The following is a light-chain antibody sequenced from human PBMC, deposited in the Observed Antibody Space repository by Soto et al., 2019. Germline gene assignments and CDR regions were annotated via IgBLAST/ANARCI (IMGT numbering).Light chain of an antibody. CDR3: QQYNNYPYT. V-gene: IGKV1-5*01. J-gene: IGKJ5*01. CDR1: QSISGW. CDR2: DAS. Sequence: DIEMAQSPSTLSASVGDSVTISCRASQSISGWLAWYQQKAGKAPNLLIHDASTLESGVPSRLSGSGSGTEFTLTISSLQPDDFATYYCQQYNNYPYTFGQGTRLEIK.